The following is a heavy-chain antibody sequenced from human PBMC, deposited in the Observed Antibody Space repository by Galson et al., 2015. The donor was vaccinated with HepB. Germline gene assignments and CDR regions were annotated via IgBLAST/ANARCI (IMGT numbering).Heavy chain of an antibody. J-gene: IGHJ3*02. V-gene: IGHV3-30*18. Sequence: SLRLSCAASGYTFSSYRMHWARQAPGKGLEWVAVISYDGRNRHYPESVKGRFTISRDNSKNTLYLQMNSLRPEDTAVYYCAKEQRQCLVPAGDAFDNWGQGTMVTVSS. CDR1: GYTFSSYR. CDR2: ISYDGRNR. CDR3: AKEQRQCLVPAGDAFDN. D-gene: IGHD6-19*01.